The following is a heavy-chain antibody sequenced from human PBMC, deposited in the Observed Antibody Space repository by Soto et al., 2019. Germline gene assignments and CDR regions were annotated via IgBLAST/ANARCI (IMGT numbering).Heavy chain of an antibody. Sequence: QITLKESGPTLVKPTQTLTLTCTFSGFSLSTSGVGVGWIRQPPGKALEWLALIYWDDDKRYSPSLKSRLTXTXATSKNQVVLTRAHMDAVDTATSDCAHSGGGSSLGYWRQGTLVTVS. D-gene: IGHD2-15*01. CDR3: AHSGGGSSLGY. J-gene: IGHJ4*02. CDR2: IYWDDDK. V-gene: IGHV2-5*02. CDR1: GFSLSTSGVG.